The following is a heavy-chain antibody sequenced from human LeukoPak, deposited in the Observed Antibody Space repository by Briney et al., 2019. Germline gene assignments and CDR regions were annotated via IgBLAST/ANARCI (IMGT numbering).Heavy chain of an antibody. Sequence: GGSLRLSCAASGFTFSSYAMSWVRQAPGKGLEWVSVISGSGGSTYYADSVKGRFTISRDNSKNTLYLQMNSLRAEDTAVYYCAKVLYGSGSYSLRGYFDYWGQGTLVTVSS. CDR3: AKVLYGSGSYSLRGYFDY. V-gene: IGHV3-23*01. CDR2: ISGSGGST. CDR1: GFTFSSYA. D-gene: IGHD3-10*01. J-gene: IGHJ4*02.